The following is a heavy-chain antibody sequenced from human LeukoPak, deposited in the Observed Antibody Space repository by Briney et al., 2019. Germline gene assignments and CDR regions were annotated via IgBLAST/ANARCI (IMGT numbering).Heavy chain of an antibody. V-gene: IGHV3-33*01. CDR2: IWYDGRNK. Sequence: PGRSLRLSCAASGFTFSDYGMHWVRQAPGKGLDWVALIWYDGRNKYHADSVKGRFTISRDNSKHTLYLQMASLNAEDTAIYYCARTCGSVTCSDYSYFDLWGRGTLVTVSS. CDR3: ARTCGSVTCSDYSYFDL. D-gene: IGHD5/OR15-5a*01. CDR1: GFTFSDYG. J-gene: IGHJ2*01.